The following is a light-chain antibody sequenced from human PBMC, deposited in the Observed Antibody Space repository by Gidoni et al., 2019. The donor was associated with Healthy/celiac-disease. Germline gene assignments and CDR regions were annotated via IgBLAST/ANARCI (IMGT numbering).Light chain of an antibody. CDR3: QQASDWPPRT. Sequence: EVVLTQSPATLSLSPGERATLSCSASQNVDTFLAWYQQKPGQAPSLLIYDASNRATGVPPRFSGSGFGTDFTLTINGLEPEDFAVYYCQQASDWPPRTFGGGTKVQIK. CDR1: QNVDTF. J-gene: IGKJ4*01. CDR2: DAS. V-gene: IGKV3-11*01.